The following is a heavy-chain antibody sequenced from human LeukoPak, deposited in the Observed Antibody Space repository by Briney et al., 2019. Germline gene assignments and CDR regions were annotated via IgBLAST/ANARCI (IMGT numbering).Heavy chain of an antibody. V-gene: IGHV1-18*01. Sequence: ASVKVSCKASGYTFTSYGISCVRQAPGQGLECMAWISAYNRNTNYAQKIQGRVTMTTDTSTSTASMELRSLRSDDTAVYYCARVYSSSWTLVPRGEEPFDYWGQGTLVTVSS. CDR1: GYTFTSYG. J-gene: IGHJ4*02. CDR2: ISAYNRNT. CDR3: ARVYSSSWTLVPRGEEPFDY. D-gene: IGHD6-13*01.